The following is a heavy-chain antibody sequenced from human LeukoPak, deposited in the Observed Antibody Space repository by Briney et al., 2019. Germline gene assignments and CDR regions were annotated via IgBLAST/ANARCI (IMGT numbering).Heavy chain of an antibody. D-gene: IGHD3-3*01. CDR1: GGSFSGYY. Sequence: KASETLSLTCAVYGGSFSGYYWSWIRQPPGKGLEWIGEINHSGSTNCNPSLKSRVTISVDTSKNQFSLQLSSVTAADTAVYYCASRRKTYYDCWIGRYVYWGQGTLGTVFS. V-gene: IGHV4-34*01. CDR3: ASRRKTYYDCWIGRYVY. CDR2: INHSGST. J-gene: IGHJ4*02.